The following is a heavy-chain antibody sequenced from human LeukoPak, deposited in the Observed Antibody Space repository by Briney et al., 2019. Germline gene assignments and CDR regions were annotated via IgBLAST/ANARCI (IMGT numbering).Heavy chain of an antibody. Sequence: SETLSLTCTVSGGSISSSSYYWGWIRQPPGKGLEWIGSIYYSGSTYYNPSLKSRFTISVDTSKIQFSLKLSSVTAPDTAVYYCARVVSIVGATNWFDLWGQGTLVTVSS. CDR2: IYYSGST. CDR3: ARVVSIVGATNWFDL. D-gene: IGHD1-26*01. CDR1: GGSISSSSYY. J-gene: IGHJ5*02. V-gene: IGHV4-39*01.